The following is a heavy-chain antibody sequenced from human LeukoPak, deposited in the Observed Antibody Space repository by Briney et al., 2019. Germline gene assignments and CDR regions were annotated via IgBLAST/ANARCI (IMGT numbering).Heavy chain of an antibody. CDR3: AKDPLSPNYGDYGRVPEFFDY. CDR1: GFTFSSYG. J-gene: IGHJ4*02. CDR2: ISGSGGST. Sequence: PGGSLRLSCAASGFTFSSYGMSWVRQAPGKGLEWVSAISGSGGSTYYADSVKGRFTISRDNSKNTLYLQMNSLRAEDTAVYYCAKDPLSPNYGDYGRVPEFFDYWGQGTLVTVSS. D-gene: IGHD4-17*01. V-gene: IGHV3-23*01.